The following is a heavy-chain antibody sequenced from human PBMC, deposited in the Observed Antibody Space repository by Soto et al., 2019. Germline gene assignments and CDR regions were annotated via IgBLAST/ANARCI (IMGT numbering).Heavy chain of an antibody. CDR1: GGSISSGDYY. J-gene: IGHJ4*02. D-gene: IGHD3-9*01. Sequence: SETLSLTCTVSGGSISSGDYYWSWIRQPPGKGMEWIGYIYYSGSTYYNPSLKSRVTISVDTSKNQFSLKLSSVTAADTAVYYCTTDLTPYFDWLGRPQAPNSDYWGQGTLVTVSS. CDR2: IYYSGST. V-gene: IGHV4-30-4*01. CDR3: TTDLTPYFDWLGRPQAPNSDY.